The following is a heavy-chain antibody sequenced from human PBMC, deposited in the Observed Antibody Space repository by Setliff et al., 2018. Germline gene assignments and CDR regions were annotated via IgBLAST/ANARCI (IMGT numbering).Heavy chain of an antibody. CDR3: AREQWLDPPGYYYMGV. CDR1: GGSISSYY. V-gene: IGHV4-4*07. Sequence: SETLSLTCTVSGGSISSYYWSWIRQPAGKGLEWIGHIYIGGSANYNPSLKSRVTMSIDTSKNQFSLKLNSVTAADMAVYCCAREQWLDPPGYYYMGVWAKGTTVTVSS. J-gene: IGHJ6*03. CDR2: IYIGGSA. D-gene: IGHD6-19*01.